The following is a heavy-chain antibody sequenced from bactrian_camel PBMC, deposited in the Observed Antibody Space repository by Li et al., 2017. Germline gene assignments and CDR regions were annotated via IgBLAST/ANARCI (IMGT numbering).Heavy chain of an antibody. V-gene: IGHV3S31*01. J-gene: IGHJ6*01. Sequence: QLVESGGGSVQAGGSLRLSCAVAGYTSRSNCLGWFRRTDEQEREGLAAIVIRDGRTYTADSVKGRFTISQDSTKNTFYLQMNNLQPDDTAIYYCAARRRTGDSCLFALVTNSDSNSWGRGTQVTVS. CDR1: GYTSRSNC. D-gene: IGHD2*01. CDR3: AARRRTGDSCLFALVTNSDSNS. CDR2: IVIRDGRT.